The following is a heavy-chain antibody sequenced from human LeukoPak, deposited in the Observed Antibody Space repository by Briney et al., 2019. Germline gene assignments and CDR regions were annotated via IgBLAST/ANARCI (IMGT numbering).Heavy chain of an antibody. V-gene: IGHV1-2*02. Sequence: APVKVSCKASGYTFTGYYMHWVRQAPGQGLEWMGWINPNSGGTNYAQKFQGRVTMTRDTSISTAYMELSRLRSDDTAVYYCARTGGDLSWFYFDYWGQGTLVTVSS. D-gene: IGHD2-21*02. CDR2: INPNSGGT. J-gene: IGHJ4*02. CDR3: ARTGGDLSWFYFDY. CDR1: GYTFTGYY.